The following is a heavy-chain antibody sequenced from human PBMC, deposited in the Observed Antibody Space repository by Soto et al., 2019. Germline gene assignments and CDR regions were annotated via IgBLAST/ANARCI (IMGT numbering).Heavy chain of an antibody. CDR2: ISGSGGST. Sequence: GGSLRLSCAASGFTFSSYAMSWVRQAPGKGLEWVSAISGSGGSTYYADSVKGRFTISRDNSKNTLYLQMNSLRAEDTAVYYCAKSSDYGDYVRGWYFDLWGRGTLVTVSS. CDR1: GFTFSSYA. CDR3: AKSSDYGDYVRGWYFDL. J-gene: IGHJ2*01. V-gene: IGHV3-23*01. D-gene: IGHD4-17*01.